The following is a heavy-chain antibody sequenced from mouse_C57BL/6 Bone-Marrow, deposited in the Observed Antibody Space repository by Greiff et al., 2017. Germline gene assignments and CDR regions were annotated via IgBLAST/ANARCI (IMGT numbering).Heavy chain of an antibody. V-gene: IGHV1-55*01. Sequence: QVQLQQPGAELVKPGASVMMSCKASGYTFTSYWLTWVKQRPGQGLVWFGDIYPGSGSTNYNEKLKSTATLTVDTSSSTAYMQLSSLTTEDTAVYYCARSSGLRFSYWGQGTLVTVSA. CDR2: IYPGSGST. CDR1: GYTFTSYW. D-gene: IGHD2-4*01. J-gene: IGHJ3*01. CDR3: ARSSGLRFSY.